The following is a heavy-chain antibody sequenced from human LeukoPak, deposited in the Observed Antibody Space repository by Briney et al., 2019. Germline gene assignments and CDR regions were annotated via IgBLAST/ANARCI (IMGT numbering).Heavy chain of an antibody. V-gene: IGHV3-23*01. J-gene: IGHJ6*02. Sequence: GGSLRLSCAAAGFTFSSYAMRWVRHAPGKGLQWVSGIGGSGAHTHSADSVEGRYTVSRDTSKNTLYLQMSSVRADDTAIYYCAKAGYNYGVNYYGMDVWGQGTTVTVSS. CDR1: GFTFSSYA. CDR3: AKAGYNYGVNYYGMDV. CDR2: IGGSGAHT. D-gene: IGHD5-18*01.